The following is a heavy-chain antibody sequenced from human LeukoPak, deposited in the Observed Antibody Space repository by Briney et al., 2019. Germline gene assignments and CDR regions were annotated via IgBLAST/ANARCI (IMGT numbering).Heavy chain of an antibody. J-gene: IGHJ4*02. CDR1: GFTFSNYG. D-gene: IGHD6-19*01. Sequence: PGGSLRLSCAASGFTFSNYGMHWVRQAPGKGLEWVAFIRYDGSSKYYADSVKGRFTISRDNSKNTLYLQMNSLRAEDTAVYYCARYATVAAHRDFDYWGQGTLVTVSS. V-gene: IGHV3-30*02. CDR2: IRYDGSSK. CDR3: ARYATVAAHRDFDY.